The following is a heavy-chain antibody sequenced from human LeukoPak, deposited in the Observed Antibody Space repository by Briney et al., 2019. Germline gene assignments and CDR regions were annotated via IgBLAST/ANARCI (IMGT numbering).Heavy chain of an antibody. J-gene: IGHJ4*02. CDR2: ISSGSSSI. D-gene: IGHD3-10*01. CDR1: GFTFSSYE. Sequence: GGSLRLSCAASGFTFSSYEMNWVRQAPGKGLEWVSYISSGSSSIFYADSVKGRFTISRDNAKNSLYLQMNSLRVEDTAVYYCTRAGQWTYGFQDYWGQGTLVTVSS. CDR3: TRAGQWTYGFQDY. V-gene: IGHV3-48*03.